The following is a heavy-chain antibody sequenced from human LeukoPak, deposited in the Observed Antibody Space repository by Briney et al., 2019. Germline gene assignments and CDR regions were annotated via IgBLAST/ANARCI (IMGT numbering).Heavy chain of an antibody. V-gene: IGHV3-9*01. J-gene: IGHJ6*02. D-gene: IGHD6-19*01. CDR2: ISWNSGSI. Sequence: PGRSLRLSCAASGFTFDDYAMHWVRQAPGKGLEWVSGISWNSGSIGYADSVKGRFTISRDNAKNSLYLQMNSLRAEDTALYYCAKDRNPGSGWAGMDVWGQGTTVTVSS. CDR1: GFTFDDYA. CDR3: AKDRNPGSGWAGMDV.